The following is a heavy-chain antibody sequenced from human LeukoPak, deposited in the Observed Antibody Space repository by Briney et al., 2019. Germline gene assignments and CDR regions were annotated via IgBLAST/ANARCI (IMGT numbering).Heavy chain of an antibody. CDR1: GGSISSYY. D-gene: IGHD5-18*01. CDR3: ARVPRGGYSYSNWFDP. J-gene: IGHJ5*02. CDR2: IYYSGST. V-gene: IGHV4-59*01. Sequence: SETLSLTCTVSGGSISSYYWSWIRQPPGKGLEWIGYIYYSGSTNYNPSLKSRATISVDTSKNQFSLKLSSVTAADTAVYYCARVPRGGYSYSNWFDPWGQGTLVTVSS.